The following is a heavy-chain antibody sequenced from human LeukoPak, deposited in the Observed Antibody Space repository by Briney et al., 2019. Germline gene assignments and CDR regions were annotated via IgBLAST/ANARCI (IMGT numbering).Heavy chain of an antibody. CDR2: IWYDGSNK. CDR3: ARDLYYYDSSGCLDY. D-gene: IGHD3-22*01. J-gene: IGHJ4*02. CDR1: GFTFSSYG. V-gene: IGHV3-33*01. Sequence: PGGSLRLSCAASGFTFSSYGMHWVRQAPGKGLEWVAVIWYDGSNKYYADSVKGRLTISRDNSKNTLYLRMNSLRAEDTAVYYCARDLYYYDSSGCLDYWGQGTLVTVSS.